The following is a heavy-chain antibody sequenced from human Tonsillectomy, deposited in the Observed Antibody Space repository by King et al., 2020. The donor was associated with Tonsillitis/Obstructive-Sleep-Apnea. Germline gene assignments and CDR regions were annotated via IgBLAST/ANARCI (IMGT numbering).Heavy chain of an antibody. V-gene: IGHV3-64D*06. CDR3: VKGGIVVVPAAIAGWFDP. CDR1: GFTFSSYA. J-gene: IGHJ5*02. Sequence: VQLVESGGGLVQPGGSLRLSCSASGFTFSSYAMHWVRQAPGKGLEYVSAISSNGGSTYYADSVKGRFTISRDNSKNTLYLQMSSLRAEDTAVYYCVKGGIVVVPAAIAGWFDPWGQGTLVTVSS. CDR2: ISSNGGST. D-gene: IGHD2-2*02.